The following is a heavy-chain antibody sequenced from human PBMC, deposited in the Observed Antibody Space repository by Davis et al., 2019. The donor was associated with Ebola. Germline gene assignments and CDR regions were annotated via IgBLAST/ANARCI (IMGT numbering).Heavy chain of an antibody. CDR2: ISTTGDTI. CDR1: GFTFSSYE. J-gene: IGHJ3*02. V-gene: IGHV3-48*03. CDR3: ARDRSDGASDI. D-gene: IGHD1-26*01. Sequence: GESLKISCAASGFTFSSYEINWVRQVPGKGLEWLSYISTTGDTIYYAASVKGRFTISRDNAKNSLYLEMNSLRADDTALYYCARDRSDGASDIWGPGTMVTVSS.